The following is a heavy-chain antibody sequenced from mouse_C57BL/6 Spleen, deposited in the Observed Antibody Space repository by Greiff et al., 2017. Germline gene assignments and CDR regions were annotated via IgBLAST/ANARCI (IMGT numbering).Heavy chain of an antibody. J-gene: IGHJ2*01. CDR2: ISYDGSN. CDR3: ARGDDGYYDY. V-gene: IGHV3-6*01. CDR1: GYSITSGYY. Sequence: EVQVVESGPGLVKPSQSLSLTCSVTGYSITSGYYWNWIRQFPGNKLEWMGYISYDGSNNYNPSLKNRISITRDTSKNQFFLKLNSVTTEDTATYYCARGDDGYYDYWGQGTTLTVSS. D-gene: IGHD2-3*01.